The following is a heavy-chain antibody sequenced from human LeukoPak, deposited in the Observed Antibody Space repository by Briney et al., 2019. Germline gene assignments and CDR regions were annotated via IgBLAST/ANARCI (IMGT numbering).Heavy chain of an antibody. J-gene: IGHJ4*02. D-gene: IGHD2-21*02. CDR2: ISSSSSYI. V-gene: IGHV3-21*01. CDR1: GFTFSSYS. Sequence: PGGSLRLSCAASGFTFSSYSMNWVRQAPGKGLEWVSSISSSSSYIYYADSVKGRFTISRDDAKNSLYLQMNSLRAEDTVVYYCARDGRLLFAYWGQGTLVTVSS. CDR3: ARDGRLLFAY.